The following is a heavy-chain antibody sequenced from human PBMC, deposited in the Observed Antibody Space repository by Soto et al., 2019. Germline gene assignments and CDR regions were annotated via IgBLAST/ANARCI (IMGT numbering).Heavy chain of an antibody. D-gene: IGHD6-13*01. CDR1: GYTLTELS. V-gene: IGHV1-24*01. Sequence: PGESLKISCKGSGYTLTELSMHWVRQAPGKGLEWMGGFDPEDGETIYAQKFQGRVTMTEDTSTDTAYMELSSLRSEDTAVYYCATEFLFGDGAAAQPSAFDIWGQGTMVTVSS. CDR2: FDPEDGET. J-gene: IGHJ3*02. CDR3: ATEFLFGDGAAAQPSAFDI.